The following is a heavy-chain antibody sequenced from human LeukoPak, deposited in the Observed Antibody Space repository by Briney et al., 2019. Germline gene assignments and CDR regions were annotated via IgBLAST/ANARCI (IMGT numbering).Heavy chain of an antibody. J-gene: IGHJ6*03. CDR2: LYHSDSA. Sequence: SETLSLTCAVSGYSISNGYYWVWIRQPPGRGLEWIGSLYHSDSAYYNTSLRSRVSMSVDTSKNQFSLTLSFETAADTAVYYCARQHDSYYYYYIDVWGSETTVTVSS. CDR3: ARQHDSYYYYYIDV. V-gene: IGHV4-38-2*01. CDR1: GYSISNGYY.